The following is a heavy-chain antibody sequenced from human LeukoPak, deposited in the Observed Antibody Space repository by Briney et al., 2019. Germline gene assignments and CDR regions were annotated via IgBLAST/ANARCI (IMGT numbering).Heavy chain of an antibody. J-gene: IGHJ6*02. V-gene: IGHV3-74*01. CDR2: INSDGSST. Sequence: GGSLRLSCAASGFTFSSYWMHWVRQAPGKGLVWVSRINSDGSSTSYADSVKGRFTISRDNAKNTLYLQMNSLRAEDTAAYYCASTSFGYCSSTSCSDDYYYYGMDVWGQGTTVTVSS. D-gene: IGHD2-2*01. CDR3: ASTSFGYCSSTSCSDDYYYYGMDV. CDR1: GFTFSSYW.